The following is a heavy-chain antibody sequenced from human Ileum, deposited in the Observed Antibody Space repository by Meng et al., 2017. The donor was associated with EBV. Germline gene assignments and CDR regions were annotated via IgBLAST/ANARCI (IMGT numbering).Heavy chain of an antibody. Sequence: TLVESGTPGENPPWTFPLLCTFVGLSLTTSGVVVGWSRQPPGKAPVCLVIIYWDNDRRYNQSLQTRLAISKETSKNKVVLTMTNMGPVDTAIYYCAHRLSGSTWDGGYFDYWGQGILVTASS. CDR1: GLSLTTSGVV. CDR2: IYWDNDR. D-gene: IGHD6-13*01. CDR3: AHRLSGSTWDGGYFDY. J-gene: IGHJ4*02. V-gene: IGHV2-5*02.